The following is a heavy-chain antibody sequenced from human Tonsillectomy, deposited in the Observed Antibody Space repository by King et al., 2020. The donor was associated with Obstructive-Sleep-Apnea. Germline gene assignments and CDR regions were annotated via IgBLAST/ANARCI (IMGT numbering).Heavy chain of an antibody. Sequence: QLVQSGGGLVKPGGSLRLSCAASGFTFSSYSMNWVRQAPGKGLEWVSSISSSSSYIYYADSVKGRFTISRDNAKNSLYLQMNSLRAEDTAVYYCARDRVITSDSSGWYFDYWGQGTLVTVSS. J-gene: IGHJ4*02. CDR3: ARDRVITSDSSGWYFDY. CDR1: GFTFSSYS. V-gene: IGHV3-21*01. D-gene: IGHD6-19*01. CDR2: ISSSSSYI.